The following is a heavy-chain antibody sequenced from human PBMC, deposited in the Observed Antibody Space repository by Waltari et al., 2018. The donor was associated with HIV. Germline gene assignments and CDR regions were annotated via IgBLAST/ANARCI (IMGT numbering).Heavy chain of an antibody. Sequence: EVQLVESGGDLVQPGGSLRLSCAASGFRFSSYSMNWVSQAPGKGLEWISYISNSGNTIDYADSVKGRFTISRDNAKNSLSLQMHSLRAEDTAVYYCARARGYSYGYEDYWGQGALVTVSS. CDR1: GFRFSSYS. V-gene: IGHV3-48*04. J-gene: IGHJ4*02. D-gene: IGHD5-18*01. CDR3: ARARGYSYGYEDY. CDR2: ISNSGNTI.